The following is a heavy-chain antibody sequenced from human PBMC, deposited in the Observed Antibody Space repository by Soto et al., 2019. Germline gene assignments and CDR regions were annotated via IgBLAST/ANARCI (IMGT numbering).Heavy chain of an antibody. V-gene: IGHV3-53*01. CDR3: ARSDRDYAYALNV. J-gene: IGHJ6*02. Sequence: EAQLVESGGGLIQPGGSLRPSCAASGFTVSDNYITWVRQAPGKGLEWVSLLYSGGRIYYADSVKGRFTISRDTSKTTLYLQMNSLRTEDTAVYYCARSDRDYAYALNVWGQGNTVTDSS. D-gene: IGHD3-16*01. CDR1: GFTVSDNY. CDR2: LYSGGRI.